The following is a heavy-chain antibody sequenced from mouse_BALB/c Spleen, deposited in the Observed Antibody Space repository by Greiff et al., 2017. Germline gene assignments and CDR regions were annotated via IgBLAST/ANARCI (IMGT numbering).Heavy chain of an antibody. V-gene: IGHV2-9*02. J-gene: IGHJ1*01. D-gene: IGHD1-1*01. CDR1: GFSLTSYG. Sequence: QVQLKESGPGLVAPSQSLSITCTVSGFSLTSYGVHWVRQPPGKGLEWLGVIWAGGSTNYNSALMSRLSISKDNSKSQVFLNMNSLQTDDTAMYYCAGEGGRGCFDVWGAGTPVTVSA. CDR2: IWAGGST. CDR3: AGEGGRGCFDV.